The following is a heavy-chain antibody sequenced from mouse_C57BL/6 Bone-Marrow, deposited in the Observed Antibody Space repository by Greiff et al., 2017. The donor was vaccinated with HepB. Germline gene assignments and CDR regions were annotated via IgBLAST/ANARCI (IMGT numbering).Heavy chain of an antibody. D-gene: IGHD6-1*01. CDR1: GYTFTDHT. V-gene: IGHV1-78*01. CDR2: IYPRDGST. Sequence: VQLQQSDAELVKPGASVKISCKVSGYTFTDHTIHWMKQRPEQGLEWIGYIYPRDGSTKYNEKFKGKATWTADKSSRTTYMQLNSLTSEDSAVYFCARQTTLWALYAMDYWGQGTSVTVSS. CDR3: ARQTTLWALYAMDY. J-gene: IGHJ4*01.